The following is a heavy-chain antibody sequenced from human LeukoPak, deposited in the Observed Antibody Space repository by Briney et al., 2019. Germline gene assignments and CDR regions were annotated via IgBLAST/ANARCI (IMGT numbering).Heavy chain of an antibody. J-gene: IGHJ4*02. CDR2: ISVSGDTK. CDR1: GLTFSTFP. D-gene: IGHD6-19*01. V-gene: IGHV3-23*01. Sequence: GGSLRLSCVASGLTFSTFPLSWVRQAPGKGLEWVSAISVSGDTKYYADSVKGRFIISRDNSRNTLYLQINSLRAEDTALYYCAQGYSSGWYPYWGQGTLVTVSS. CDR3: AQGYSSGWYPY.